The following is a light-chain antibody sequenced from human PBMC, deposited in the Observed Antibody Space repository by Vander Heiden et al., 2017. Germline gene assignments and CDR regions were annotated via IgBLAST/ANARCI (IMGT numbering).Light chain of an antibody. J-gene: IGKJ1*01. CDR2: WAS. V-gene: IGKV4-1*01. CDR1: QNILYSSNNKNF. CDR3: QQYYTTPWT. Sequence: GSLGERATFNCKSSQNILYSSNNKNFLAWYQLKPGQPPKLLISWASTRESGVPDRFSGSGSQTDFTLTISSLLAEDVAVYYCQQYYTTPWTFGQGTKVEI.